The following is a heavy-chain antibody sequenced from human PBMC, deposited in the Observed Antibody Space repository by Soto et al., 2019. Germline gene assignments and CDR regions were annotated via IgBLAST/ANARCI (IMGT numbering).Heavy chain of an antibody. J-gene: IGHJ6*02. V-gene: IGHV3-23*01. CDR1: GFSFDSYV. Sequence: EMYLLESGGDLVQPGGSLRLSCAASGFSFDSYVMNWVRQAPGKGLEWVSSISPSGGGANYADSVKGRFTISRDNSKKTLSLQMTSLRAEDTAVYYCAKDLEQLTWGLHRGGLDVWGQGTTVTVSS. CDR3: AKDLEQLTWGLHRGGLDV. D-gene: IGHD1-1*01. CDR2: ISPSGGGA.